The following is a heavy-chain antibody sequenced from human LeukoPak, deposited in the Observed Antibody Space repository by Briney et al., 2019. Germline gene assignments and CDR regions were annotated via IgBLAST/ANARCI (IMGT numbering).Heavy chain of an antibody. CDR1: GFTFDDYA. CDR2: ISWNSGSI. V-gene: IGHV3-9*01. J-gene: IGHJ4*02. Sequence: PGGSLRLSCAASGFTFDDYAMHWVRQAPGKGLEWVSGISWNSGSIGCADSVKGRFTISRDNAKNSLYLQMNSLRAEDTALYYCAKGIAAAGYGPHDYWGQGTLVTVSS. D-gene: IGHD6-13*01. CDR3: AKGIAAAGYGPHDY.